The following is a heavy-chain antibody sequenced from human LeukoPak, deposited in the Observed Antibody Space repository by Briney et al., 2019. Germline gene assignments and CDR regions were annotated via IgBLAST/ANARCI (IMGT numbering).Heavy chain of an antibody. CDR1: GFIFSSYW. V-gene: IGHV3-74*01. CDR2: IKSGGTGA. D-gene: IGHD2-8*01. CDR3: ARDQNGPYFYMDV. Sequence: GGSLSLSCAASGFIFSSYWMRWVRQAPGRGLVWVSRIKSGGTGASYADSVKGRFTISRDNAKNTLYLQMNSLRAEDTAVYYCARDQNGPYFYMDVWGKGTTVTVSS. J-gene: IGHJ6*03.